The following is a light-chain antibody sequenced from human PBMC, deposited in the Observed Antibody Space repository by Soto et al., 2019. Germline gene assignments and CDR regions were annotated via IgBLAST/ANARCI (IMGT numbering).Light chain of an antibody. CDR1: SSDIGDTHY. CDR2: EVS. V-gene: IGLV2-8*01. J-gene: IGLJ1*01. CDR3: SSYAGRDTVV. Sequence: ALTQPPSASESPGQSVTVSCTGTSSDIGDTHYVSWYQQHPGKAPKLMVYEVSKRPSGVPDRFSGSKSGNTASLTVSGLLAEDEGDYYCSSYAGRDTVVFGSGTKVTVL.